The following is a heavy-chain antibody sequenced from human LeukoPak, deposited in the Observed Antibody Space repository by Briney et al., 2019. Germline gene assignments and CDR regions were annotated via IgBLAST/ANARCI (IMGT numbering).Heavy chain of an antibody. J-gene: IGHJ4*02. CDR1: GFTFSSYA. D-gene: IGHD3-10*01. V-gene: IGHV3-23*01. Sequence: GGSLRLSCAASGFTFSSYAMSWVRQAPGKGLEWVSGISGSGGSTYYADSVKGRFTISRDNSKNTLYLQMNSLRAEDTAVYCCARGGYYGSGSYFGYWGQGTLVTVSS. CDR2: ISGSGGST. CDR3: ARGGYYGSGSYFGY.